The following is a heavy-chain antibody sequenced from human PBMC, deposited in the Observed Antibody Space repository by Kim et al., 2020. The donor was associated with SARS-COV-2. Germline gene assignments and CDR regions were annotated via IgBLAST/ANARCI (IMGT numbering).Heavy chain of an antibody. Sequence: QKLQGRVTMTTDTSTSTAYMELRSLRSDDTAVYYCARAAYSVRPHTTSDYWGQGTLVTVSS. D-gene: IGHD6-13*01. J-gene: IGHJ4*02. V-gene: IGHV1-18*01. CDR3: ARAAYSVRPHTTSDY.